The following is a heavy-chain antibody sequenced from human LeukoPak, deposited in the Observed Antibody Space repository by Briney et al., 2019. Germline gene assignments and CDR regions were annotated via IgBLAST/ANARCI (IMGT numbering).Heavy chain of an antibody. J-gene: IGHJ4*02. D-gene: IGHD3-22*01. CDR3: ARGGYYDSSGYYYKRHLDY. CDR2: IYTSGST. V-gene: IGHV4-4*07. CDR1: GGSISSYY. Sequence: SETLSLTCTVSGGSISSYYWSWIRQPAGKGLEWVGRIYTSGSTNYNPSLKSRVTMSVDTSKNQFSLKLSSVTAADTAVYYCARGGYYDSSGYYYKRHLDYWGQGTLVTVSS.